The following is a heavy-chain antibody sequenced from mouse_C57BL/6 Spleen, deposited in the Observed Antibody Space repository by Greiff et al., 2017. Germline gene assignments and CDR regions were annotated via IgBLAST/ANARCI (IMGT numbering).Heavy chain of an antibody. CDR2: IDPSDSYT. V-gene: IGHV1-50*01. Sequence: VQLQQPGAELVKPGASVKLSCKASGYTFTSYWMQWVKQRPGQGLEWIGEIDPSDSYTNYNQKFKGKATLTVDTSSSTAYMQLSSLTSEDSSVYYGARWRSTVIRYFDYWGQGTTLTVSS. CDR3: ARWRSTVIRYFDY. J-gene: IGHJ2*01. D-gene: IGHD2-4*01. CDR1: GYTFTSYW.